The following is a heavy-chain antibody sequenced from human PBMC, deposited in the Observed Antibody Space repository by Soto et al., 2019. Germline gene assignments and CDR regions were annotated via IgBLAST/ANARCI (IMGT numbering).Heavy chain of an antibody. D-gene: IGHD3-22*01. CDR1: GFTFDNFA. Sequence: EVRLLESGGGLEQPGGSLRLSCTTSGFTFDNFAMSWVRHAPGRGLEWVSAISGGGGGRYYADSVKGRFIISRDNSKNTVYLQVNALRIEDTAVYYCAKDVQYDSSGGLDYWGQGTLVTVSS. CDR2: ISGGGGGR. J-gene: IGHJ4*02. CDR3: AKDVQYDSSGGLDY. V-gene: IGHV3-23*01.